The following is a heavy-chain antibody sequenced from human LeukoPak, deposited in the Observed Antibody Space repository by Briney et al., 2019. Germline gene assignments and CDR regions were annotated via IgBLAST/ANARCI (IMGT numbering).Heavy chain of an antibody. V-gene: IGHV4-38-2*02. CDR2: IYHSGST. J-gene: IGHJ5*02. Sequence: PETLSLTCTVSGYSISSGYYWGWIRQPPGKGLEWIGSIYHSGSTYYNPSLKSRVTISVDTSKNQFSLKLSSVTAADTAVYYCARARTSYYGDGPWFDPWGQGTLVTVSS. D-gene: IGHD4-17*01. CDR3: ARARTSYYGDGPWFDP. CDR1: GYSISSGYY.